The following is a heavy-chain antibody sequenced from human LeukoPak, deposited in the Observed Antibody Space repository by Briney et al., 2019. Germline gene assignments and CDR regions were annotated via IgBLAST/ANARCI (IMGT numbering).Heavy chain of an antibody. CDR1: GGSISGYY. Sequence: PSETLSLTCTVSGGSISGYYWSWIRQPAGKGLEWIGRMSTSGNSNYIPSLVSRGTISVDMSKNQFSLNLSSVTAADTAVYYCVRESGSMRWFDPWGQGTLVTVSS. V-gene: IGHV4-4*07. D-gene: IGHD6-25*01. CDR3: VRESGSMRWFDP. CDR2: MSTSGNS. J-gene: IGHJ5*02.